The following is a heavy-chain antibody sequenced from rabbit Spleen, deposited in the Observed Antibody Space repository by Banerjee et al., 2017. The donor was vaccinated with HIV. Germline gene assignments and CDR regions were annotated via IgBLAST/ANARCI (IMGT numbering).Heavy chain of an antibody. V-gene: IGHV1S40*01. Sequence: QSLEESGGGLGQHEGSLSLTRTVSGFFFISRYYMCWVRLPPGKWREWIGCIGSGSTGNNYYASWAKGRFTITETSSTSMTLQMTSLTEADTATYFCARSNYGYDDYGDLYYAAMNLWGPGTLVTVS. D-gene: IGHD2-1*01. CDR1: GFFFISRYY. CDR3: ARSNYGYDDYGDLYYAAMNL. J-gene: IGHJ6*01. CDR2: IGSGSTGNN.